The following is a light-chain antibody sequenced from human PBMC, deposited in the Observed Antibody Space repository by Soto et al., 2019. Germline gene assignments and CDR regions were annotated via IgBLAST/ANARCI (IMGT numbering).Light chain of an antibody. CDR1: QSISSW. Sequence: DIQMTQFPPTLSASVGDRVTITCRASQSISSWLAWYQQKPGKAPKLLIYDASTLETGVPSRFSGSGSWTEFTLTISSLQPDDFATYYCQQYNNYLMYTFGQGTKLEIK. CDR2: DAS. CDR3: QQYNNYLMYT. V-gene: IGKV1-5*01. J-gene: IGKJ2*01.